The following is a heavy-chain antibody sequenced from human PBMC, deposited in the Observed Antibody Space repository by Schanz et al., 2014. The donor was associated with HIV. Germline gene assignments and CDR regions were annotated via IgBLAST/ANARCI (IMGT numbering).Heavy chain of an antibody. D-gene: IGHD2-2*01. CDR2: ISWNSGII. Sequence: EVQLVESGGGLVQPGRSLRLSCAASGFTFDDFAMHWVRQAPGKGLEWVSSISWNSGIIGYADSVKGRFTISRDNSKNRVFLQMNSLRTEDTAVYYCAKSQKGASCCFPLDSWGQGTLVTVFS. J-gene: IGHJ4*02. CDR3: AKSQKGASCCFPLDS. V-gene: IGHV3-9*01. CDR1: GFTFDDFA.